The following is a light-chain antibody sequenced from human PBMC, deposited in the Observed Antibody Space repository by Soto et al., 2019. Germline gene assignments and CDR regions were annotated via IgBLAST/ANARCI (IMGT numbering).Light chain of an antibody. Sequence: EIVLTQSPGTLSLSPGERATLSCRASQSVSSSSLAWYQQKRGQAPRLLIHDASSRATDIPDRFSGSGSGTDFTLTISRLEPEDFAVYYCQQYGSSPRTFGQGTRVEVK. V-gene: IGKV3-20*01. CDR2: DAS. J-gene: IGKJ1*01. CDR1: QSVSSSS. CDR3: QQYGSSPRT.